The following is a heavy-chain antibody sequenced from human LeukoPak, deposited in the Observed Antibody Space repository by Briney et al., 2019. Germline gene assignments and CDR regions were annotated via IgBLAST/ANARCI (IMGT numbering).Heavy chain of an antibody. CDR1: GDSISSYY. V-gene: IGHV4-59*01. CDR3: ARSSSGYMYYFDY. Sequence: SETLSFTCTVSGDSISSYYWSWIRQPPGKGLEWIGYLYDSGSTNYNPSLKSRVSISVDSSKNRLSLKLTSVTAADTAVYYCARSSSGYMYYFDYWGQGTLVTVSS. CDR2: LYDSGST. D-gene: IGHD3-22*01. J-gene: IGHJ4*02.